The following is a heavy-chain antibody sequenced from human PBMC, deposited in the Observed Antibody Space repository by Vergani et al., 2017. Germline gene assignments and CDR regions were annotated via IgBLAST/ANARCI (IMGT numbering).Heavy chain of an antibody. CDR3: ARGGITMIVSY. CDR1: GGSISSGGYY. CDR2: IYYSGST. Sequence: QVQLQQWGAGLLKPSETLSLTCTVSGGSISSGGYYWSWIRQHPGKGLEWIGYIYYSGSTYYNPSLKSRVTISVDTSKNQFSLKLSSVTAADTAVYYCARGGITMIVSYWGQGTLVTVSS. J-gene: IGHJ4*02. V-gene: IGHV4-31*03. D-gene: IGHD3-22*01.